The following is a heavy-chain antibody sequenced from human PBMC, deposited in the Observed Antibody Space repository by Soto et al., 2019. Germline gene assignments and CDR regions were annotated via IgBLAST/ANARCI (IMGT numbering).Heavy chain of an antibody. J-gene: IGHJ4*02. CDR3: ARQCPGGGDCYFFDY. D-gene: IGHD2-21*02. CDR2: ISAYNGNT. V-gene: IGHV1-18*04. CDR1: GYTFTSYG. Sequence: ASVKVSCKASGYTFTSYGISWVRQAPGQGLEWMGWISAYNGNTNYAQKLQGRVTMTTDTSTSTAYMELRSLRSDDTAVYYCARQCPGGGDCYFFDYWGQGTLVTVS.